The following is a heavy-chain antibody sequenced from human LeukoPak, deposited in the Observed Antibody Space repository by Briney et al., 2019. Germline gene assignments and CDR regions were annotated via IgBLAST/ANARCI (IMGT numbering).Heavy chain of an antibody. V-gene: IGHV3-23*01. CDR3: AKDYFESSGYFRVPHVLDF. Sequence: PGGSLRLSCEASGFTFSRYGMSWVRQAPGKGLEWVSAIRGSGGSTYYADSVKGRFTISRDNSKNTLYLHMNSLRAEDTAVYYCAKDYFESSGYFRVPHVLDFWGQGTLVTVSS. D-gene: IGHD3-22*01. CDR1: GFTFSRYG. CDR2: IRGSGGST. J-gene: IGHJ4*02.